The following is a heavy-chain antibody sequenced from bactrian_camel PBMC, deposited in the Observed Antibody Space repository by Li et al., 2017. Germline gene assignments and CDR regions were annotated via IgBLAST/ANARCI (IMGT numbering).Heavy chain of an antibody. Sequence: VQLVESGGGLVQPGRSLRLSCAASGLIFSDYGMNWVRQTPEKGFEWVSSIDVDGSTNYADSVKGRFSISLDNAETTTYLQMNSLAPEDSAMYYCAAGTKCGMVASRGYFYWGQGTQVTVS. D-gene: IGHD2*01. CDR1: GLIFSDYG. J-gene: IGHJ4*01. CDR3: AAGTKCGMVASRGYFY. V-gene: IGHV3S10*01. CDR2: IDVDGST.